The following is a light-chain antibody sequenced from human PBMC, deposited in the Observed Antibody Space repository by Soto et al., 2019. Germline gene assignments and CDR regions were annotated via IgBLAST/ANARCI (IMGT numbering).Light chain of an antibody. V-gene: IGKV3-20*01. CDR3: QQYVSSPFT. Sequence: EIVLTQSPGTLSLSPGERATLSCRASQSVSSSYLAWYQQKPGQAPRLLIYGASSRATGIPDRFSGSGSGTDFTLTISRLEPEDFAVYYCQQYVSSPFTFGPATKVDIK. CDR2: GAS. CDR1: QSVSSSY. J-gene: IGKJ3*01.